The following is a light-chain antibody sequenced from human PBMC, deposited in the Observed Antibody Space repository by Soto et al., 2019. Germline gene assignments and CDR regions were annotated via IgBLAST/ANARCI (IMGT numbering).Light chain of an antibody. CDR3: QHRDT. CDR2: KAS. J-gene: IGKJ1*01. V-gene: IGKV1-13*02. Sequence: AIQLTQSTSALSASVGDRVTITCRASQGISSALAWYQQKPGKAPKLLIYKASTLESGVPSRFSGSGSGTEFTLTISSLQPDDFATYYCQHRDTFGQGTKV. CDR1: QGISSA.